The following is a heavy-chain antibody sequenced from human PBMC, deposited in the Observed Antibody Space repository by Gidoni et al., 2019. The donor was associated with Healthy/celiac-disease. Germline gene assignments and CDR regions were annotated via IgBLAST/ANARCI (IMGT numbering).Heavy chain of an antibody. CDR3: ARQSSGWLGYYYGMDV. J-gene: IGHJ6*02. Sequence: QLQLQESGPGLVKPSETLSLTCTVSGGSISSSSYYWGWIRQPPGKGLEWIGSIYYSGSTYYNPSLKSRVTISVDTSKNQFSLKLSSVTAADTAVYYCARQSSGWLGYYYGMDVWGQGTTVTVSS. D-gene: IGHD6-19*01. CDR2: IYYSGST. CDR1: GGSISSSSYY. V-gene: IGHV4-39*01.